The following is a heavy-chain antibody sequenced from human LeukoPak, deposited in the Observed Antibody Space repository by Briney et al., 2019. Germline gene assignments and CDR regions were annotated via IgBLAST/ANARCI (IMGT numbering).Heavy chain of an antibody. V-gene: IGHV3-53*05. CDR2: IYSGGST. CDR3: ARGPTVITFNAFDV. CDR1: GFTVSSNY. J-gene: IGHJ3*01. Sequence: GGSLRLSCAASGFTVSSNYMSWVRQAPGKGLEWVSVIYSGGSTYYAASVKGRFTISRDNSKNTLYLQMGSLRAEDMAVYYCARGPTVITFNAFDVWGQGTMVTVSS. D-gene: IGHD4-17*01.